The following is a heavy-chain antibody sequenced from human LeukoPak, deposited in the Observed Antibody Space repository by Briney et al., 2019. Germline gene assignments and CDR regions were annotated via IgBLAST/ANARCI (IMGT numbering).Heavy chain of an antibody. CDR1: GFPLSSSR. D-gene: IGHD3-10*01. V-gene: IGHV3-7*01. CDR2: INQAGSDK. J-gene: IGHJ4*02. CDR3: ARDYYTSGSH. Sequence: GGSLRLSCAASGFPLSSSRMAWLRHTPGEGLEWVANINQAGSDKNYVDSVKGRFTISRDNGKNSLYLQMNSLRAEDTALYYCARDYYTSGSHWGQGTLVIVSS.